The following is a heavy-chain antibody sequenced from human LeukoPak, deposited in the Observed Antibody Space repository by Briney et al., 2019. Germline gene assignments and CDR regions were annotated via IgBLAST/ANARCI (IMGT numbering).Heavy chain of an antibody. J-gene: IGHJ4*02. Sequence: PGGSLRLSCAASGFSFSNYAMTWVRQAPGKGLEWVSGIGSDGDTTYYAVSVRGRFTISRDNSESTLYLQMNSLRAEDTAVYYCARYHCTSSSCYRAYDYWGQGSLVIVSS. V-gene: IGHV3-23*01. CDR2: IGSDGDTT. CDR3: ARYHCTSSSCYRAYDY. CDR1: GFSFSNYA. D-gene: IGHD2-2*02.